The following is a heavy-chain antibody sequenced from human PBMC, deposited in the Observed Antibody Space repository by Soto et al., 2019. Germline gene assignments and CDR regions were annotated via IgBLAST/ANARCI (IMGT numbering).Heavy chain of an antibody. J-gene: IGHJ6*02. CDR1: GGTFDNFI. D-gene: IGHD1-26*01. Sequence: SVKVSCKASGGTFDNFIMNWVRQTPGRGLEWMGGIVPMLGTPTYAEKFKGRVTISATGSTSTMYMEVTSLRSEDTAIYYCARNGTYSSSLSQYSGMDVWGQGTTVTSP. CDR3: ARNGTYSSSLSQYSGMDV. CDR2: IVPMLGTP. V-gene: IGHV1-69*13.